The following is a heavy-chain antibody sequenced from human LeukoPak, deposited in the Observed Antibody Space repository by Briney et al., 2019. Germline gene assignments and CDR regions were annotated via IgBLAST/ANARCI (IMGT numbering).Heavy chain of an antibody. CDR1: GYIFTRNY. J-gene: IGHJ4*02. D-gene: IGHD4-17*01. V-gene: IGHV1-46*01. Sequence: ASVKVSCKAFGYIFTRNYIHWVRQAPGQGLEWMGIINPSGGSTTYAQKFQGRVTMTRDTSTSTVYMELTSLRSEDTAVYYCARVPNYGDHRGHYFDYWGQGTLVTVSS. CDR2: INPSGGST. CDR3: ARVPNYGDHRGHYFDY.